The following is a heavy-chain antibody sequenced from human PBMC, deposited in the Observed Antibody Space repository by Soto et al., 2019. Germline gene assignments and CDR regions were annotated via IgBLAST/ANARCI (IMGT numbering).Heavy chain of an antibody. Sequence: QVPLVESGGGVVQPGRSLRLSCAASGFTFSSYAMHWVRQAPGKGLEWVAVISYDGSNKYYADSVKGRFTISRDNSKNTLYLQMNSLRAEDTAVYYCAKEYSGYDHFDYWGQGTLVTVSS. V-gene: IGHV3-30*18. CDR1: GFTFSSYA. J-gene: IGHJ4*02. CDR2: ISYDGSNK. D-gene: IGHD5-12*01. CDR3: AKEYSGYDHFDY.